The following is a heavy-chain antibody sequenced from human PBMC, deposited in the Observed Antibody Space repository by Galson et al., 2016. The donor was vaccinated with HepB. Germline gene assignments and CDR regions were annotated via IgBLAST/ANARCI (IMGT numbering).Heavy chain of an antibody. V-gene: IGHV3-7*03. Sequence: SLRLSCAASGFTFRSYWMSWVRQAPGKGLEWVATIKLDGSDKFYVDSVKGRFTNTRDNAKNSVQLQMNRLRAEDTAVYYCARRILLDYWGQGTLVAISS. CDR3: ARRILLDY. D-gene: IGHD2-15*01. CDR1: GFTFRSYW. CDR2: IKLDGSDK. J-gene: IGHJ4*02.